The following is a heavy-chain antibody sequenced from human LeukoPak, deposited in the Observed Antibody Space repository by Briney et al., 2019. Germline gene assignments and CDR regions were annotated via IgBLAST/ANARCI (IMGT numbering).Heavy chain of an antibody. V-gene: IGHV1-18*01. CDR2: ISAYNGNT. CDR1: GYTFTSYG. CDR3: ARDQGSSSWGYDAFDI. D-gene: IGHD6-13*01. Sequence: ASVKVSCMASGYTFTSYGISWVRQAPGQGLEWMGWISAYNGNTNYAQKLQGRVTMTTDTSTSTAYMELRSLRSDDTAVYYCARDQGSSSWGYDAFDIWGQGTMVTVSS. J-gene: IGHJ3*02.